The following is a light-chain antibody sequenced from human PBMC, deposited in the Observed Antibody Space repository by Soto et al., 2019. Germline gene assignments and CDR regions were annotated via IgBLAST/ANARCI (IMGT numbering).Light chain of an antibody. Sequence: IVLTQSPGTLSLSPGERVTLSCEASQSFTSNYLAWYQQKPGQAPRFLIYGASTRATGIPARFSGSGSGTEFTLTISSLQSEDFAAYYCQQYNNWPTWTFGQGTKVDIK. CDR3: QQYNNWPTWT. CDR1: QSFTSN. V-gene: IGKV3-15*01. J-gene: IGKJ1*01. CDR2: GAS.